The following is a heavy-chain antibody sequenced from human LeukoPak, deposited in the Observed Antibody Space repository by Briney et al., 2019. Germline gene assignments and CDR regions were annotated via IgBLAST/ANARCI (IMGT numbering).Heavy chain of an antibody. J-gene: IGHJ6*02. D-gene: IGHD2-2*01. CDR1: GGSISSYY. CDR2: IYYSGST. V-gene: IGHV4-59*08. Sequence: SETLSLTCTVSGGSISSYYWSWIRQPPGKGLEWVGYIYYSGSTNYNPSRKSRVTIPVDTSKNQSSLKLSSVTAADTAVYYCARLPSSNDPYYYYGMDVWGQGTTVTVSS. CDR3: ARLPSSNDPYYYYGMDV.